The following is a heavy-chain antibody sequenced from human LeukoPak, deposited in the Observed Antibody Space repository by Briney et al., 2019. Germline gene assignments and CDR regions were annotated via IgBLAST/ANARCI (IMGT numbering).Heavy chain of an antibody. V-gene: IGHV5-51*01. CDR2: VYPGDSDT. CDR1: GYSFTSYW. J-gene: IGHJ3*02. Sequence: ESLKISCKCSGYSFTSYWIGWVRRMPGKGLKWMGIVYPGDSDTRYSPPFQGQVTISADKSISTACLQWTSLKASDSVMYYCARRCSSTSCYSTVTTRAFDIWGQGTMVTVSS. CDR3: ARRCSSTSCYSTVTTRAFDI. D-gene: IGHD2-2*01.